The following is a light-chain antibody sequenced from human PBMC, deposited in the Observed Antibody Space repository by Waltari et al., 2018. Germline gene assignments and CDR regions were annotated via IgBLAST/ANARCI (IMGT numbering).Light chain of an antibody. CDR2: YVS. CDR3: SSYISSSTLEL. V-gene: IGLV2-14*03. Sequence: QSALTQPASVSGSPGQSITLSCPGTSSDVGGYNYVSWYQQHPGKAPQLIIYYVSNRPSGVSNRFSGSKSGNTASLTISGLQAEDEADYYCSSYISSSTLELFGGGTSLTVL. CDR1: SSDVGGYNY. J-gene: IGLJ2*01.